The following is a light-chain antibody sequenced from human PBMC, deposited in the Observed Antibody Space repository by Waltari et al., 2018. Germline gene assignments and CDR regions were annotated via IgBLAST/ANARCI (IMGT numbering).Light chain of an antibody. CDR2: GNT. Sequence: QSVLTQPPSMSGAPGQKVTIPCTGGSSNFGAGYDVHWYQQFPGAAPKLLIFGNTSRASGVPGRFSGSKSGTSASLAIAGLQSEDEAVYYCQSFDSDLSGSVFGGGTKLTVL. CDR3: QSFDSDLSGSV. J-gene: IGLJ3*02. V-gene: IGLV1-40*01. CDR1: SSNFGAGYD.